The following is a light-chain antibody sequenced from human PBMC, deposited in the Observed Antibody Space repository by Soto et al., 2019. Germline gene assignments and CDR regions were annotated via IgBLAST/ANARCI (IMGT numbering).Light chain of an antibody. V-gene: IGKV1-39*01. J-gene: IGKJ4*01. CDR1: QDIRDN. Sequence: DIQMTQSPSSLSASVGDRVAITCRASQDIRDNLNWYQQKPGKAPKLLMSAATTLERGAPSRFSGSGSETEFTLIISSLQPEDSATYFCQQSRSTTITFGGGTRVEIK. CDR3: QQSRSTTIT. CDR2: AAT.